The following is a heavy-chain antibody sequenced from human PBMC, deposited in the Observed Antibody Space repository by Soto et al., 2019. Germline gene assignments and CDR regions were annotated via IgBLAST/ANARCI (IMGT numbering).Heavy chain of an antibody. V-gene: IGHV1-3*01. CDR2: INAGTGNT. CDR1: GYTFNSYA. CDR3: ASGRIHLLQRNNYCYDMDV. Sequence: QVRLVQSGAEVKRPGASVRVSCKASGYTFNSYAMHWVRQAPGQTLEWMGWINAGTGNTQYSQKFQGRVTFTWDTSARTAYLELSSLRSEDTAVYYCASGRIHLLQRNNYCYDMDVWGKGTTVTVSS. D-gene: IGHD5-18*01. J-gene: IGHJ6*03.